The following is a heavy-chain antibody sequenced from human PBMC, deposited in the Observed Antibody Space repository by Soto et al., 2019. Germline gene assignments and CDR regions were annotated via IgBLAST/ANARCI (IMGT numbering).Heavy chain of an antibody. V-gene: IGHV3-48*02. CDR2: ISSSSSSSSSTV. Sequence: VGSLRLSCAASEFTFSDYSMNWVRQAPGKGLERVSFISSSSSSSSSTVYYADCVKGRFTISRDNAKNSLYLQMNSLRDEDTAVYFCARDRRIITAGVFDYWGQGTLVTVSS. D-gene: IGHD3-10*01. CDR3: ARDRRIITAGVFDY. J-gene: IGHJ4*02. CDR1: EFTFSDYS.